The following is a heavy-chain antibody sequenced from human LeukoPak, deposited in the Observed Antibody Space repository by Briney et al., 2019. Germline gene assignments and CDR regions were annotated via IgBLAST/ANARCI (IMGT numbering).Heavy chain of an antibody. Sequence: GGSLRLSCVASGFTFSSCDTNWVRQPPGKGLEWISYISSSGSTISYADSVKGRFTISRDNAKNSLYLQMNSLRAEDTAVYYCARDEPESSYGYYFDYWGQGTLVAASS. D-gene: IGHD3-16*02. V-gene: IGHV3-48*03. CDR2: ISSSGSTI. CDR3: ARDEPESSYGYYFDY. CDR1: GFTFSSCD. J-gene: IGHJ4*02.